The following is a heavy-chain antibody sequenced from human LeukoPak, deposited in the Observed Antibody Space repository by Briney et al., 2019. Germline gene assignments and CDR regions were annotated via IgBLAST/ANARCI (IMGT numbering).Heavy chain of an antibody. Sequence: GGSLRLSCAASGFTFSSYAMSWVRQAPGKGLEWVSAISGSGGSTYYADSVKGRFTISRDNSKNTLYLQMNSLRAEGTAVYYCARDRKVRGVIMYYFDYWGQGTLVTVSS. CDR1: GFTFSSYA. J-gene: IGHJ4*02. D-gene: IGHD3-10*01. V-gene: IGHV3-23*01. CDR3: ARDRKVRGVIMYYFDY. CDR2: ISGSGGST.